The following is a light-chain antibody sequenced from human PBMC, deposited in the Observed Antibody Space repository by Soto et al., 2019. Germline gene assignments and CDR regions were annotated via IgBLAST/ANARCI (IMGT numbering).Light chain of an antibody. J-gene: IGLJ1*01. CDR2: SNN. CDR3: AAWDDRLSGCV. CDR1: SSNIGTNT. V-gene: IGLV1-44*01. Sequence: QSVLTQSPSTSGTPGQKVTISCSGSSSNIGTNTVNWNQQLPGTAPKLLIYSNNQRPSGVPDRFSGSKSGTSGSLAISGLQSEDEADYYCAAWDDRLSGCVFGTGTKLTVL.